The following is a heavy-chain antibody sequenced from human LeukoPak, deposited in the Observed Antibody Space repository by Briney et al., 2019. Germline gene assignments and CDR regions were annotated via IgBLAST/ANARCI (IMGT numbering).Heavy chain of an antibody. CDR3: ARGGNKYYDILTGYYPLDY. J-gene: IGHJ4*02. CDR2: IYYSGST. D-gene: IGHD3-9*01. Sequence: NPSETLSLTCTVSGGSISSYYWSWIRQPPGKGLEWIGYIYYSGSTNYNPSLKSRVTISVDTSKNQFSLKLSSVTAADTAVYYCARGGNKYYDILTGYYPLDYWGQGTLVTVSS. CDR1: GGSISSYY. V-gene: IGHV4-59*01.